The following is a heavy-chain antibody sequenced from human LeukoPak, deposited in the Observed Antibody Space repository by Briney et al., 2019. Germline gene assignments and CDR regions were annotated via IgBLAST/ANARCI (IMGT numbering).Heavy chain of an antibody. CDR1: GFTFDDYA. CDR2: ISWNSGSI. V-gene: IGHV3-9*01. Sequence: GGSLRLSCAASGFTFDDYAMHWVRQAPGKGLEWVSGISWNSGSIGYADSVKGRFTISRDNAKNSLYLQMNSLRGEDTAVYYCALSTRTYYFDYWGQGTLVTVSS. CDR3: ALSTRTYYFDY. D-gene: IGHD1-14*01. J-gene: IGHJ4*02.